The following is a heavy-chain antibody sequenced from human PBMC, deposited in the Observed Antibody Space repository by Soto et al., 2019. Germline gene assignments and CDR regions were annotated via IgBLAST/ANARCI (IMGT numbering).Heavy chain of an antibody. CDR2: IVVGRGNT. CDR3: AADSDLVWFGGYYYYYGMDV. J-gene: IGHJ6*02. CDR1: GFTFTSSA. V-gene: IGHV1-58*01. Sequence: ASVKVSCKASGFTFTSSAVQWVRQARGQRLEWIGWIVVGRGNTNYAQKFQERVTITRDMSTSTAYMELSSLRSEDTAVYYCAADSDLVWFGGYYYYYGMDVWGQGTTVTVSS. D-gene: IGHD3-10*01.